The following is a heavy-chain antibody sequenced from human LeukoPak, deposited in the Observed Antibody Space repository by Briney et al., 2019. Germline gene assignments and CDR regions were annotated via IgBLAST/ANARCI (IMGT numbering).Heavy chain of an antibody. CDR3: ARINWNYAHYFDY. CDR1: GGSISSGGSY. J-gene: IGHJ4*02. Sequence: SQTLSLTCTVSGGSISSGGSYWSWIRQHPGKGLEWIGYIYYSGSTYYNPSLKSRVTISVDTSKNQFSLKLSSVTAADTAVYYCARINWNYAHYFDYWGQGTLVTVSS. V-gene: IGHV4-31*03. D-gene: IGHD1-7*01. CDR2: IYYSGST.